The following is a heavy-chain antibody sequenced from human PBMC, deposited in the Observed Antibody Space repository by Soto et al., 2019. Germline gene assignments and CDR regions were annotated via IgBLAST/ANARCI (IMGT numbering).Heavy chain of an antibody. Sequence: QVQLVESGGGLVKPGGSLRLSCAASGFTFSDYYMSWIRQPPGKGLEWVSYISSNSRYRNYADSVRGRFTISRDDAKNSLYLQMNSLRAEDTAVYYCARTPAAQNAFDFWGQGTVVTVSS. CDR1: GFTFSDYY. J-gene: IGHJ3*01. D-gene: IGHD2-2*01. CDR2: ISSNSRYR. CDR3: ARTPAAQNAFDF. V-gene: IGHV3-11*05.